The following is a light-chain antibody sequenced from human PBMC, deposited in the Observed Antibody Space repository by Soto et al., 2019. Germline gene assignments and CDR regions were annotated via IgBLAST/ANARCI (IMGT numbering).Light chain of an antibody. J-gene: IGKJ2*01. CDR3: QQYNNWPPAYT. V-gene: IGKV3-15*01. Sequence: EIVMTQSPAPLSVSPGERATLSCRASKSVSSNLAWYQQKPGQAPRRLIYGASTRATGIPARFSGSGSGTEFTLTNSRLQSEDFAVYYCQQYNNWPPAYTFGQGTKLEIK. CDR1: KSVSSN. CDR2: GAS.